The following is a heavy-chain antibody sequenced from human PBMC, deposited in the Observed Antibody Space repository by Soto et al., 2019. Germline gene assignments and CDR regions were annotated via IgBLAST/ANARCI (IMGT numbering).Heavy chain of an antibody. Sequence: GGSLRLSCAASGFTFSSYGMHWVRQAPGKGLEWVAVIPYDGSKKYYADSVKGRFTISRDNSKNTLYLQMNSLRAEDTAVYYCAKVMVRGVPLGYYMDVWGKGTTVTVSS. CDR3: AKVMVRGVPLGYYMDV. D-gene: IGHD3-10*01. CDR2: IPYDGSKK. J-gene: IGHJ6*03. CDR1: GFTFSSYG. V-gene: IGHV3-30*18.